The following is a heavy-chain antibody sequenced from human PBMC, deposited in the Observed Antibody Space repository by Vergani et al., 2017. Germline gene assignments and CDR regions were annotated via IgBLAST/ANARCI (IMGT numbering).Heavy chain of an antibody. J-gene: IGHJ3*02. CDR3: ARLGYCSSTSCVAFDI. CDR2: ISSSSSYI. D-gene: IGHD2-2*01. V-gene: IGHV3-21*01. CDR1: GFTFSSYS. Sequence: EVQLVESGGGLVKPGGSLRLSCAASGFTFSSYSMNWVRQAPGKGLEWVSSISSSSSYIYYADSVKGRFTISRDNAKNSLYLQMNSLRAEDTAVCYCARLGYCSSTSCVAFDIWGQVTMVSVSS.